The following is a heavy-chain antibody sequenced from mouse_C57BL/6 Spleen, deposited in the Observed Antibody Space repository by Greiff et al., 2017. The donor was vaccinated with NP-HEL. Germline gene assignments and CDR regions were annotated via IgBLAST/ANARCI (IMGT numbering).Heavy chain of an antibody. CDR1: GFTFSDYG. D-gene: IGHD2-2*01. V-gene: IGHV5-17*01. CDR3: ARIYGYDGGYAMDY. J-gene: IGHJ4*01. Sequence: EVQVVESGGGLVKPGGSLKLSCAASGFTFSDYGMHWVRQAPEKGLEWVAYISSGSSTIYYADTVKGRFTISRDNAKNTLFLQMTSLRSEDTAMYYCARIYGYDGGYAMDYWSKGTSVTVSS. CDR2: ISSGSSTI.